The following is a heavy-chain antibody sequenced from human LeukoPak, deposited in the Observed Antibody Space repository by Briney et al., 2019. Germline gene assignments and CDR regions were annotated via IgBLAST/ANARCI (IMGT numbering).Heavy chain of an antibody. CDR2: IYNIGST. D-gene: IGHD3-16*01. V-gene: IGHV4-59*01. J-gene: IGHJ4*02. CDR3: ARYGLIRGNDY. Sequence: SGTLSLTCTVSGGSISSYFWSWIRQPPGKGLEWIGYIYNIGSTRYNPSLKSRVAISIDTSKNQFSLKLSSVTAADTAVYYCARYGLIRGNDYWGQGTLVTVSS. CDR1: GGSISSYF.